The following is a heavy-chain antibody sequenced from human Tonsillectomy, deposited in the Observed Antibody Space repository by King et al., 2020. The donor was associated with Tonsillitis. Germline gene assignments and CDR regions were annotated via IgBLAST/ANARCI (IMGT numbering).Heavy chain of an antibody. V-gene: IGHV3-49*03. CDR1: GFTFGDYA. CDR2: IRSKAYGGTT. J-gene: IGHJ5*02. Sequence: VQLVQSGGGLVQPGRSLRLSCTVSGFTFGDYAMSWFRQAPGKGLEWVGFIRSKAYGGTTEYAASVKGRFTISRDDSKSIAYLQMNSLKTEDTAVYYCTRDGGRRGYSGYALGNWFDPWGQGTLVTVSS. D-gene: IGHD5-12*01. CDR3: TRDGGRRGYSGYALGNWFDP.